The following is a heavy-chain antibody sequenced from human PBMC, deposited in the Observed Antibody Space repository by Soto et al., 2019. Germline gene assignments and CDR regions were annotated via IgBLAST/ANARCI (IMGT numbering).Heavy chain of an antibody. CDR2: IRDGGEST. CDR1: GFIFGNYM. J-gene: IGHJ3*02. Sequence: EVQLLESGGGLVKPGESLRLSCAFSGFIFGNYMMTWVRQAPGKGLEWVSTIRDGGESTYYADSVKGRFAISRDNSKNTLDLQMDSLGVEDTAVYYCAPHVHCSGGSCHYDAFDIRGQGTMVTVSS. D-gene: IGHD2-15*01. CDR3: APHVHCSGGSCHYDAFDI. V-gene: IGHV3-23*01.